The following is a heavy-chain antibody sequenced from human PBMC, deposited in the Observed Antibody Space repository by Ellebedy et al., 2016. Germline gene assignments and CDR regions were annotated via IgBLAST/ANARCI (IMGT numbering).Heavy chain of an antibody. CDR3: ARESSYYGSGSYGMDV. V-gene: IGHV1-8*01. CDR2: MNPNSGNT. Sequence: ASVKVSXXASGYTFTSYDINWVRQATGQGLEWMGWMNPNSGNTGYAQKFQGRVTMTRNTSISTAYMELSSLRSEDTAVYYCARESSYYGSGSYGMDVWGQGTTVTVSS. CDR1: GYTFTSYD. J-gene: IGHJ6*02. D-gene: IGHD3-10*01.